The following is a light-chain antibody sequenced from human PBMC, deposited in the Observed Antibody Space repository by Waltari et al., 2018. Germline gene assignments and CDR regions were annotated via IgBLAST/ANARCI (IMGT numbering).Light chain of an antibody. V-gene: IGKV3-11*01. J-gene: IGKJ4*01. CDR2: DAS. CDR3: QQRSDWPPLT. Sequence: ELILTPSPATLSLSPGARATLSCRASQSVNSLAWYQQKPGQAPRLLIYDASYRATGIPARFSGSGSGTDFTLTISSLETEDFAVYYCQQRSDWPPLTFGGGTKVEVK. CDR1: QSVNS.